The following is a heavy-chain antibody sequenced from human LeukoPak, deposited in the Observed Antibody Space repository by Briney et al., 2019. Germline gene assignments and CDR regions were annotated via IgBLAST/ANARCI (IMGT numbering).Heavy chain of an antibody. V-gene: IGHV3-53*01. J-gene: IGHJ4*02. CDR1: GFTFSSSA. CDR3: ARRAGAYSHPYDY. Sequence: GGSLRLSCATSGFTFSSSAMNWVRQAPGKGLERVSFIYSDNTHYSDSVKGRFTISRDNSKNTLYLQMNSLRAEDTAVYYCARRAGAYSHPYDYWGQGTLVTVSS. D-gene: IGHD4/OR15-4a*01. CDR2: IYSDNT.